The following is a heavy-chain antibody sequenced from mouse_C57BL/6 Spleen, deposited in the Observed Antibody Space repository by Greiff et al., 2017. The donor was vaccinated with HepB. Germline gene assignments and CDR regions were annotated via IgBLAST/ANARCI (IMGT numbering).Heavy chain of an antibody. Sequence: EVQLVESGPGLVKPSQSLSLTCSVTGYSITSGYYWNWIRQFPGNKLEWMGYISYDGSNNYNPSLKNRISITRDTSKNQFFLKLNSVTTEDTATYYCARYYDYPYWYFDVWGTGTTVTVSS. CDR2: ISYDGSN. CDR3: ARYYDYPYWYFDV. CDR1: GYSITSGYY. J-gene: IGHJ1*03. D-gene: IGHD2-4*01. V-gene: IGHV3-6*01.